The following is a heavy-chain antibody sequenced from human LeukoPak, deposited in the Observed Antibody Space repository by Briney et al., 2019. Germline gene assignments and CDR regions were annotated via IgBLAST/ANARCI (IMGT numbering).Heavy chain of an antibody. CDR1: GFTFSSYA. V-gene: IGHV3-30*04. CDR3: ARGSYFDY. CDR2: ISYDGSNK. J-gene: IGHJ4*02. Sequence: GGSLRLSCAASGFTFSSYAMHWVRQAPGKGLEWVAVISYDGSNKYYADSVKGRFTISRDNSKNTLYLQMNSLRAEDTAVYYCARGSYFDYWGQGTLVTISS.